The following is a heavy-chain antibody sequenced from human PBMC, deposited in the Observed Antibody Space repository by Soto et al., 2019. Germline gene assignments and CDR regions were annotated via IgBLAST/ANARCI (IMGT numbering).Heavy chain of an antibody. J-gene: IGHJ6*03. CDR3: ARAEYCSGGSCYRGYYYYYMDV. CDR1: GYTFTSYD. CDR2: MNPNSGNT. V-gene: IGHV1-8*01. Sequence: ASVKVSCKASGYTFTSYDINWVRQATGQGLEWMGWMNPNSGNTGYAQKFQGRVTMTRNTSISTAYMELSSLRSEDTAVYYCARAEYCSGGSCYRGYYYYYMDVWGKGTTVTVS. D-gene: IGHD2-15*01.